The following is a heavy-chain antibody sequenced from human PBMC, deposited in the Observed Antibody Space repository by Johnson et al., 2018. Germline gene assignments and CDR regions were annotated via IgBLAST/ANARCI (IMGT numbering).Heavy chain of an antibody. CDR1: GFTFGSYA. D-gene: IGHD6-6*01. J-gene: IGHJ6*03. Sequence: QVQLVESGGGVVQPGRSRRLSCAASGFTFGSYAMHWVRQAPGKGLERVAGISYDGSNKYYADSVKGRFTISSANSKNTLYLQMNSLRAEDTAVYYCARDEAARRERSYYYYYYMDVWGKGTTVTVSS. CDR3: ARDEAARRERSYYYYYYMDV. V-gene: IGHV3-30-3*01. CDR2: ISYDGSNK.